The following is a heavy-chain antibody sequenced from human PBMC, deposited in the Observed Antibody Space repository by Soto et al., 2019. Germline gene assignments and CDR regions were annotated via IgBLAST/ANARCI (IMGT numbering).Heavy chain of an antibody. CDR3: ARRLHIFGDHYYYYMDV. V-gene: IGHV1-18*01. D-gene: IGHD4-17*01. CDR1: GYTFTSYG. J-gene: IGHJ6*03. Sequence: QVQLVQSGAEVKKPGASVKVSCKASGYTFTSYGIIWVRQAPGQGLEWMGWISVYNGNTNYAQKFQGRVTMTTDTSTSTAYMELRSLRSDDTAVYYCARRLHIFGDHYYYYMDVWGTGTTVTVSS. CDR2: ISVYNGNT.